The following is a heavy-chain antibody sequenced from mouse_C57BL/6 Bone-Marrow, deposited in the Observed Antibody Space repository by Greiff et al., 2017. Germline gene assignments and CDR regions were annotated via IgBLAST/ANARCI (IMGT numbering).Heavy chain of an antibody. V-gene: IGHV1-69*01. D-gene: IGHD2-1*01. CDR1: GYTFTSYW. J-gene: IGHJ3*01. CDR3: SRLAIYYGNYAWFAY. Sequence: VQLQQPGAELVMPGASVKLSCKASGYTFTSYWMHWVKQRPGQGLEWIGEIDPSDSYTNYNQKFKGKSTLTVDKSSSTAYMLLSSLTSEDSAVYYCSRLAIYYGNYAWFAYWGQGTLVTVSA. CDR2: IDPSDSYT.